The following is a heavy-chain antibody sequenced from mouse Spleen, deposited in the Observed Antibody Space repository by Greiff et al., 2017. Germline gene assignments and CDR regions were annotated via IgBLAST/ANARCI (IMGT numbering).Heavy chain of an antibody. Sequence: QVQLQQPGAELVKPGASVKMSCKASGYTFTSYWITWVKQRPGQGLEWIGDIYPGSGSTNYNEKFKSKATLTVDTSSSTAYMQLSSLTSEDSAVYYCARSDGYSGSYYAMDYWGQGTSVTVSS. V-gene: IGHV1-55*01. D-gene: IGHD2-3*01. J-gene: IGHJ4*01. CDR3: ARSDGYSGSYYAMDY. CDR1: GYTFTSYW. CDR2: IYPGSGST.